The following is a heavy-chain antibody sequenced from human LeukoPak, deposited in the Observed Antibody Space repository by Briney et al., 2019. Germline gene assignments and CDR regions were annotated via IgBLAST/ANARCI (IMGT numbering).Heavy chain of an antibody. CDR3: ARSIIGTRSKFDY. V-gene: IGHV4-59*08. CDR1: GGSISSYY. CDR2: VYYSGST. J-gene: IGHJ4*02. Sequence: SETLSLTCTVSGGSISSYYWSWIRQPPGKGLEWIGYVYYSGSTNYNPSLKSRVTISVDASKNHFSLKLSSVTAADTAVYSCARSIIGTRSKFDYWGQGTLVTVSS. D-gene: IGHD1/OR15-1a*01.